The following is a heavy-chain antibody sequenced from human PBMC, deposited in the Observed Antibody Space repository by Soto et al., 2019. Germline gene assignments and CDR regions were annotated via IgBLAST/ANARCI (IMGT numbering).Heavy chain of an antibody. D-gene: IGHD3-3*01. CDR3: ASHYDMWSGYLSPVDY. V-gene: IGHV3-11*01. J-gene: IGHJ4*02. Sequence: QVQLVESGGDLVKRGGSLRLSCAASGYTFSDYYMSWIRQAPGKGLEWISYIDTSSTKIYYADYVKGRFTISRDNAKNSLYLEINSLRDEDTAVYYCASHYDMWSGYLSPVDYWGQGTLVTVSS. CDR1: GYTFSDYY. CDR2: IDTSSTKI.